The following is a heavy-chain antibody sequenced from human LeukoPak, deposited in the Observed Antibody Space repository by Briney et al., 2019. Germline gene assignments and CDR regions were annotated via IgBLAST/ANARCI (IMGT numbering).Heavy chain of an antibody. D-gene: IGHD3-16*01. CDR3: AKGPSPVLGGGSYFDY. CDR2: IRNDGNDK. Sequence: GGSLRLSCAASGFTFSDYGIHWVRQAPGKGLEWVAFIRNDGNDKSYADSVKGRFTISRDNSKNTFSLQMNSLRVEDTAVYYCAKGPSPVLGGGSYFDYWGQGTLVTVSS. J-gene: IGHJ4*02. CDR1: GFTFSDYG. V-gene: IGHV3-30*02.